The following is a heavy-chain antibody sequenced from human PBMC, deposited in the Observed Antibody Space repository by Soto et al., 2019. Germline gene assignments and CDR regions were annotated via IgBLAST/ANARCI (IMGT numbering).Heavy chain of an antibody. V-gene: IGHV3-23*01. CDR2: ISGSGGST. CDR1: GFTFSSYA. Sequence: GGSLRLSCAASGFTFSSYAMSWVRQAPGKGLEWVSAISGSGGSTYYADSVKGRFTISRDNSKNTLYLQMNSLRAEDTAVYYCAKDPVDIVVVPAATFSYWGQGTLVTVSS. J-gene: IGHJ4*02. D-gene: IGHD2-2*01. CDR3: AKDPVDIVVVPAATFSY.